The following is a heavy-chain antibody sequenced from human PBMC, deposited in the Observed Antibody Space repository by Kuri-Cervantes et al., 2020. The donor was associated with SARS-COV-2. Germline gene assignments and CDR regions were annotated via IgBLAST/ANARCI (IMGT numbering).Heavy chain of an antibody. V-gene: IGHV1-69*10. CDR2: IIPIFGIA. Sequence: SVKVSCKASGGTFSSYAISWVRQAPGQGLEWMGGIIPIFGIANYAQKFQGRVTMTTDTSTSTAYMELRSLRSDDTAVYYCARTALEWLLYRYQAGYMDVWGKGTTVTVSS. D-gene: IGHD3-3*01. J-gene: IGHJ6*03. CDR1: GGTFSSYA. CDR3: ARTALEWLLYRYQAGYMDV.